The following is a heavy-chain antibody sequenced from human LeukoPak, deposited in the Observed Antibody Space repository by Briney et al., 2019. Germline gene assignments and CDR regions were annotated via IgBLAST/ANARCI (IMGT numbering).Heavy chain of an antibody. Sequence: AGGSLRLSCAASGFTFTSYAMSWVRQAPGKGLEWVSSIGGSGATTYYADSVKGRFTISRDSSKNTLYLQMNSLTAEDTAVYYCANEPGDYLNWFDPWGQGSLVTVSS. CDR3: ANEPGDYLNWFDP. D-gene: IGHD4-17*01. V-gene: IGHV3-23*01. J-gene: IGHJ5*02. CDR2: IGGSGATT. CDR1: GFTFTSYA.